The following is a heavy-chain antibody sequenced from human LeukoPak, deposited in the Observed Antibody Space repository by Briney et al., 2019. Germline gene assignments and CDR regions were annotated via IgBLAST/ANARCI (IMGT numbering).Heavy chain of an antibody. Sequence: GASVKVSCKASGYTLTGYYMHWVRQAPGQGLEWMGWINPNSGGTNYAQKFQGRVTTTRDTSISTAYMELSRLRSDDTAVYYCARPHEGFTIFGVVIWGQGTLVTVSS. CDR1: GYTLTGYY. CDR2: INPNSGGT. D-gene: IGHD3-3*01. J-gene: IGHJ4*02. CDR3: ARPHEGFTIFGVVI. V-gene: IGHV1-2*02.